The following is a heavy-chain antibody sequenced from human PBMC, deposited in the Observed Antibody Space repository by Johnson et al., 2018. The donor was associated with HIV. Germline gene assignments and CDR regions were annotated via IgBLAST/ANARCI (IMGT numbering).Heavy chain of an antibody. D-gene: IGHD6-6*01. CDR2: IYGGDST. J-gene: IGHJ3*02. CDR3: VGPDPQLVPPSGAFDI. Sequence: VQLVESGGGLVQPGGSLRLSCAASGFIVSSNYMGWVRQAPGKGLEWVAVIYGGDSTKYTASVKGRFTISRDNSRNMVHLQMNSLRAEDTAVYYCVGPDPQLVPPSGAFDIWGQGTMVTVSS. V-gene: IGHV3-66*01. CDR1: GFIVSSNY.